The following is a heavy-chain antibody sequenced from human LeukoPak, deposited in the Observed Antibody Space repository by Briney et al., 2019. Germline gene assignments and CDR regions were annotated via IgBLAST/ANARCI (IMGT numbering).Heavy chain of an antibody. J-gene: IGHJ4*02. CDR2: IYHSGST. D-gene: IGHD1-26*01. CDR1: GYSISSGYY. V-gene: IGHV4-38-2*02. CDR3: ARDGGSSGIQDY. Sequence: PSETLSLTCTVSGYSISSGYYWGWIRQPPGKGLEWIGSIYHSGSTYYNPSLKSRATISVDTSKNQLSLKLWSVTATDTAVYYCARDGGSSGIQDYWGQGTLVTVSS.